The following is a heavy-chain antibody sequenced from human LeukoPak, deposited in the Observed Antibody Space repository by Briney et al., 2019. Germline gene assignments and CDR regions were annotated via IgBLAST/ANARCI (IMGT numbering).Heavy chain of an antibody. CDR2: MYYSGTT. V-gene: IGHV4-59*12. J-gene: IGHJ6*03. CDR1: GSSMNLYS. CDR3: ARVDTGYSSSWYYYYYYMDV. D-gene: IGHD6-13*01. Sequence: PSETLSLTCSVSGSSMNLYSWNWIRQSPGKGLEWIAYMYYSGTTNYNPSLENRAAISLDLSRHQFSLRLNSVTAADTAVYYCARVDTGYSSSWYYYYYYMDVWGKGTTVTVSS.